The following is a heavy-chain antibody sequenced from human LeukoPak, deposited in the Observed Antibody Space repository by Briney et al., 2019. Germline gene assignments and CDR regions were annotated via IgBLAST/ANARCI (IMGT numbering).Heavy chain of an antibody. CDR1: GGSFSGYY. V-gene: IGHV4-34*01. CDR3: AREEVEYSYGLFDY. CDR2: INHSGST. Sequence: SETLSLTCAVYGGSFSGYYWSWIRQPPGKGLEWIGEINHSGSTNYNPSLKSRVTISVDTSKNQFSLKLSSVTAADTAVYYCAREEVEYSYGLFDYWGQGTLVTVSS. D-gene: IGHD5-18*01. J-gene: IGHJ4*02.